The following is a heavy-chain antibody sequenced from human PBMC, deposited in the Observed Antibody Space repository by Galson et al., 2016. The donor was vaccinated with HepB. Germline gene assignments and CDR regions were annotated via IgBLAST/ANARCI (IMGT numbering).Heavy chain of an antibody. CDR1: GFTFSSYW. J-gene: IGHJ6*04. D-gene: IGHD6-19*01. Sequence: SLRLSCAASGFTFSSYWMHWVRQAPGKGLVWVSRLNSDGTTTRYADSVKGRFTISRDNAKNTLYLQMNGVRAEDTAVYYCARERGGSGGWYVGRGIWYMGCWGKGTTVTVSS. CDR3: ARERGGSGGWYVGRGIWYMGC. CDR2: LNSDGTTT. V-gene: IGHV3-74*01.